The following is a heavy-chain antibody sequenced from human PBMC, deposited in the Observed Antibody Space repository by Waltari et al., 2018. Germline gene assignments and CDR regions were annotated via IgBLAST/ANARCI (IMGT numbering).Heavy chain of an antibody. V-gene: IGHV1-2*06. Sequence: QVQLVQSGAEVKKPGASVKVSCTASGYTFTGYYMHWVRQAPGQGLAWMGRINPNSGGTNYAQKVQGRVTRTRDTSISTAYMELSRLRSDDTAVYDCARDGGSSDLADYWGQGTLVTVSS. CDR2: INPNSGGT. D-gene: IGHD6-6*01. CDR3: ARDGGSSDLADY. J-gene: IGHJ4*02. CDR1: GYTFTGYY.